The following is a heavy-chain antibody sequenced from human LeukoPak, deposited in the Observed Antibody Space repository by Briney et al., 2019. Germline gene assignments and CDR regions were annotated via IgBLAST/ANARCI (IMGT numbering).Heavy chain of an antibody. CDR3: AKGSAYSYGSGQHFDY. J-gene: IGHJ4*02. V-gene: IGHV3-21*04. D-gene: IGHD5-18*01. CDR1: GFTFSSYS. Sequence: PGGSLRLSCAASGFTFSSYSMNWVRQAPGKGLEWVSSISSSSSYIYYADSVKGRFTISRDNAKNSLYLQMNSLRAEDTALYYCAKGSAYSYGSGQHFDYWGQGTLVTVSS. CDR2: ISSSSSYI.